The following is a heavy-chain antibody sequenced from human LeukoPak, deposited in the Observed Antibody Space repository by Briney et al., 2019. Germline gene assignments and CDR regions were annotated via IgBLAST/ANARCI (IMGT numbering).Heavy chain of an antibody. CDR1: GGSISSYY. D-gene: IGHD3-9*01. Sequence: KPSETLSLTWTLSGGSISSYYWSWIRQPAGKGLEWIGRIYTSGSTNYNPSLKSRVTMSVDTSKNQFSLKLSSVTAADTAVYYCARVGYDIVYYYYYMDVWGKGTTVTVSS. CDR3: ARVGYDIVYYYYYMDV. CDR2: IYTSGST. J-gene: IGHJ6*03. V-gene: IGHV4-4*07.